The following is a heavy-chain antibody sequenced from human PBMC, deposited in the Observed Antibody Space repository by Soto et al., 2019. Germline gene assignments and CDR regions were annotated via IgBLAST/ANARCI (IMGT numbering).Heavy chain of an antibody. CDR2: TYYRSKWYN. V-gene: IGHV6-1*01. CDR3: ARDPGPENPDSYYYYGVDV. Sequence: SQTLSLTCAISGDSVSSNSAAWNWIRRSPSRGLEWLGRTYYRSKWYNDYAVSVKSRITINPDTSKNQFSLQLNSVTPEDTAVYYCARDPGPENPDSYYYYGVDVWGQGTTVTVSS. D-gene: IGHD4-4*01. J-gene: IGHJ6*02. CDR1: GDSVSSNSAA.